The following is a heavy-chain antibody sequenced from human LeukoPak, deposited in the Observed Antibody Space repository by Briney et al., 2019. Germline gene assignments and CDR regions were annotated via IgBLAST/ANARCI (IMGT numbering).Heavy chain of an antibody. Sequence: ASAKVSCKASGYTFTSYGISWVRQAPGQGLEWMGWISAYNGNTNYAQKLQGRVTMTTDTSTSTAYMELRSLRSDDTAVYYCARDGSGSYYNVNYYGMDVWGKGTTVTVSS. CDR1: GYTFTSYG. D-gene: IGHD3-10*01. V-gene: IGHV1-18*04. CDR2: ISAYNGNT. CDR3: ARDGSGSYYNVNYYGMDV. J-gene: IGHJ6*04.